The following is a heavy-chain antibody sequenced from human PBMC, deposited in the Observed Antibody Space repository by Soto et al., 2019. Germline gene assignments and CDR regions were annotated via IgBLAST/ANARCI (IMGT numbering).Heavy chain of an antibody. CDR3: ARPLEQHQLGFGMDV. CDR1: GFTFSSYG. CDR2: IWYDGSKI. V-gene: IGHV3-33*01. J-gene: IGHJ6*01. D-gene: IGHD6-13*01. Sequence: GGSLRLSCAASGFTFSSYGMHWVRQAPGKGLEWVAVIWYDGSKIYYADSVKGRFTISRDNSKSTLYLQMNSLRAEDTAVYYCARPLEQHQLGFGMDVWGQGSPVTVSS.